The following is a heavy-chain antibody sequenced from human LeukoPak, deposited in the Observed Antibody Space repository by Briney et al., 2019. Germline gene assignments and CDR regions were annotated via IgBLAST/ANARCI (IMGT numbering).Heavy chain of an antibody. CDR1: GYTFTSYG. CDR2: ISAYNGNT. CDR3: ARALTMIVVDENWFDP. V-gene: IGHV1-18*01. J-gene: IGHJ5*02. D-gene: IGHD3-22*01. Sequence: VASVKVSCKASGYTFTSYGISWVRQAPGQGLEWMGWISAYNGNTNYAQKLQGRVTMTTDTSTSTAYMELSRLRSDDTAVYYCARALTMIVVDENWFDPWGQGTLVTVSS.